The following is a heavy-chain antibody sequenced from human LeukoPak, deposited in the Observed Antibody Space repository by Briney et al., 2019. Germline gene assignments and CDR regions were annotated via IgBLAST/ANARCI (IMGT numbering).Heavy chain of an antibody. D-gene: IGHD6-19*01. Sequence: PGGSPRLSCAASGFTFGSYWMNWIRQAPGKGLEWVANIKQDGSEKFYVDSVKGRFIISRDNAKNSLYLQMNSLRAEDMAVYYCARAYSSGWFQAGFWGQGTLVTVSS. CDR2: IKQDGSEK. J-gene: IGHJ4*02. CDR1: GFTFGSYW. CDR3: ARAYSSGWFQAGF. V-gene: IGHV3-7*04.